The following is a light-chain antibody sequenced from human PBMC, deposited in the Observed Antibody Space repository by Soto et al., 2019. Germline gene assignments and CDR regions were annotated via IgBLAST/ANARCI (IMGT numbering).Light chain of an antibody. V-gene: IGKV3-20*01. Sequence: EVVLTQSPGTLSLSPGERATLSCRASQSVSSSYLAWYQQRPGQAPRLLIYGASSRATGIPDRFSGSGSGTDFTLTISSLEPEDFAVYYCQQSGSSPHSFGQGTKLEIK. J-gene: IGKJ2*03. CDR3: QQSGSSPHS. CDR2: GAS. CDR1: QSVSSSY.